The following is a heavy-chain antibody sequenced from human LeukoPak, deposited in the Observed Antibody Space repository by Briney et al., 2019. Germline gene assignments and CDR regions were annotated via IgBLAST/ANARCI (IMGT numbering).Heavy chain of an antibody. V-gene: IGHV1-18*01. CDR1: GYTFISHG. Sequence: ASVKVSCKASGYTFISHGISWVRQAPGQGLEWMGWINPYNGNTNYAQRLQGRVTLTTDTSTNTAYMELSSLRSEDTAVYYCARVPAADYMDVWGKGTTVTVSS. CDR2: INPYNGNT. CDR3: ARVPAADYMDV. D-gene: IGHD2-2*01. J-gene: IGHJ6*03.